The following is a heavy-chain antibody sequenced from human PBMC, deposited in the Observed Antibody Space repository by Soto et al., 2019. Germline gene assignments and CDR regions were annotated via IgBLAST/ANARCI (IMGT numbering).Heavy chain of an antibody. D-gene: IGHD4-17*01. CDR2: ISFDGTKK. V-gene: IGHV3-30-3*01. CDR3: AREDDYGYRYINYGLDV. J-gene: IGHJ6*02. CDR1: GFTFNIYA. Sequence: GGSLRLSCAASGFTFNIYALHWVRQSPGKGLEWVAVISFDGTKKYYSDSVKGRFTISRDNLKNTLYLQMNNLRVEDAALYFCAREDDYGYRYINYGLDVWGQGTTVTVS.